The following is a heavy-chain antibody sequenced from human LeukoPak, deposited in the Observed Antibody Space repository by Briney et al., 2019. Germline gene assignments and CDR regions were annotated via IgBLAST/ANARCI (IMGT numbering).Heavy chain of an antibody. J-gene: IGHJ4*02. Sequence: GGSLRLSCAASGFTFSSYAMSWVRQAPGKGLEWVSSVSGSGGYTYYAGSVKGRFTICRDNSKNTLYLQMNSLRAEDTAIYYCAKDRPNYYDSSGHYYRRDGDYWGQGTLVTVSS. CDR1: GFTFSSYA. D-gene: IGHD3-22*01. CDR2: VSGSGGYT. CDR3: AKDRPNYYDSSGHYYRRDGDY. V-gene: IGHV3-23*01.